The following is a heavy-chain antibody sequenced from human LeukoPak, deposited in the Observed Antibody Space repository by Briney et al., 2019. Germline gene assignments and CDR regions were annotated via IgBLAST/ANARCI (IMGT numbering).Heavy chain of an antibody. J-gene: IGHJ4*02. CDR2: INVFSAYT. V-gene: IGHV1-18*01. Sequence: ASVKVSCKASAYTFVDKGISWVRQAPGQGLQWMGWINVFSAYTNYAQMFQGRLTITRDISTSTAYMELTNLSSDDTAVYYCASDRRDTAYWGQGTLVTVSS. CDR1: AYTFVDKG. CDR3: ASDRRDTAY. D-gene: IGHD3-16*02.